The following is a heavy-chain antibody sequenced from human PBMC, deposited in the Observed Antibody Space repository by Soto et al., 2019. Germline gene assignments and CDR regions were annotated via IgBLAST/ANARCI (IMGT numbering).Heavy chain of an antibody. CDR2: IYYSGST. D-gene: IGHD4-17*01. Sequence: TKTLSFTCTVSGGSISSYYWSCIRQPPGKGLEWIGYIYYSGSTNYNPSLKSRVTISVATSKNQFFLKLSSVTAADTAVYYCARRYGDYFDFWGQGTLVTVSS. J-gene: IGHJ4*02. V-gene: IGHV4-59*12. CDR1: GGSISSYY. CDR3: ARRYGDYFDF.